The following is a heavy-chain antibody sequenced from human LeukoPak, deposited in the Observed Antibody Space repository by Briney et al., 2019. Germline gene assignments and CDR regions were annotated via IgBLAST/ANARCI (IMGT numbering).Heavy chain of an antibody. J-gene: IGHJ4*02. D-gene: IGHD4-17*01. Sequence: SETLSPTCAVYGASFSGNYWSWIRQPPGRLREWIGEINQSVSTNYNPSLKCRVSISVDTSKNPFSLKLSSVTAADTAVYYCARSPDTVTPYFDYWGQGNLVTVSS. CDR1: GASFSGNY. V-gene: IGHV4-34*01. CDR2: INQSVST. CDR3: ARSPDTVTPYFDY.